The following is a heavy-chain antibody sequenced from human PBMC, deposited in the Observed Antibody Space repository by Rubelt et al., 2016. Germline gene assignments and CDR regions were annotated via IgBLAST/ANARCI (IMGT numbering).Heavy chain of an antibody. D-gene: IGHD5-12*01. Sequence: EVQLLESGGGLVQPGGSLRLSCTASGFTFSSNAMSWVRQAPGKGLEWVSAISGSGGNTYYADSVKGRFTISRDNSKNTLYLQLNRLRAEDTALYYCARDLAFNGMDVWGQGTTVTVAS. V-gene: IGHV3-23*01. J-gene: IGHJ6*02. CDR1: GFTFSSNA. CDR3: ARDLAFNGMDV. CDR2: ISGSGGNT.